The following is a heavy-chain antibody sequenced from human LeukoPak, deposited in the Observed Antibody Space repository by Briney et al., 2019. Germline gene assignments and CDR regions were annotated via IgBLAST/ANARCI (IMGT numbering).Heavy chain of an antibody. CDR3: ARRTMAGSGSSYYMDV. V-gene: IGHV4-39*07. D-gene: IGHD3-10*01. Sequence: SETLSLTCTVSGGSISSSSYYWGWIRQPLGKGLEWIGSIYYSGSTYYNPSLKSRVTISVDTSKNQFSLKLSSVTAADTAVYYCARRTMAGSGSSYYMDVWGKGTTVTISS. CDR1: GGSISSSSYY. CDR2: IYYSGST. J-gene: IGHJ6*03.